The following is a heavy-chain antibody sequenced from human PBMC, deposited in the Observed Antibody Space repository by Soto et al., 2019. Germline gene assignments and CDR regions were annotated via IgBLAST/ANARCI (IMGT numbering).Heavy chain of an antibody. D-gene: IGHD6-6*01. J-gene: IGHJ4*02. CDR2: IYYSGST. CDR3: ARQRRVGSSKSGYFDY. V-gene: IGHV4-39*01. CDR1: GGSISSSSYY. Sequence: QLQLQESGPGLVKPSETLSLTCTVSGGSISSSSYYWGWIRQPPGKGLEWIGSIYYSGSTYYNPSRKSRVTISVDTSKNQFSLKLSSVTAADTAVYYCARQRRVGSSKSGYFDYWGQGTLVTVSS.